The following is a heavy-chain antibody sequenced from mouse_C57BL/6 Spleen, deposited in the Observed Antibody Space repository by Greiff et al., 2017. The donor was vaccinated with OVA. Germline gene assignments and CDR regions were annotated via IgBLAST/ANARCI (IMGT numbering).Heavy chain of an antibody. Sequence: VQLQQPGAELVRPGTSVKLSCKASCYTFTSYWMHWVKQRPGQGLEWIGVIDPSDSYTNYNQKFKGKATLTVDTSSSTAYMQLSSLTSEDSAVYYCARGDYGSSVAYWGQGTLVTVSA. CDR1: CYTFTSYW. D-gene: IGHD1-1*01. CDR2: IDPSDSYT. J-gene: IGHJ3*01. CDR3: ARGDYGSSVAY. V-gene: IGHV1-59*01.